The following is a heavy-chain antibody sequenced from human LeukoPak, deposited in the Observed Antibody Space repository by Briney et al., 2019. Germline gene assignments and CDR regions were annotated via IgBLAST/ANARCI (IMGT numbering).Heavy chain of an antibody. V-gene: IGHV3-23*01. Sequence: EGSLRLSCAASGFTFSSYAMSWVRQAPGKGLEWVSTISGGGGSTYYADSVKGRFTISRDNSKNTLYLQMNSLRAEDTAVYYCAKGRTSSSYSSVSSWGQGTPVTVSS. CDR1: GFTFSSYA. J-gene: IGHJ5*02. CDR2: ISGGGGST. CDR3: AKGRTSSSYSSVSS. D-gene: IGHD2-15*01.